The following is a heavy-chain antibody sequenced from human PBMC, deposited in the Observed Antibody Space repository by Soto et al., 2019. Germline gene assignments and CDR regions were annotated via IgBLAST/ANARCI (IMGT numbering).Heavy chain of an antibody. CDR2: IYSGGST. V-gene: IGHV3-53*01. Sequence: GGSLRLSCAASGFTVSSNYMSWVRQAPGKGLEWVSVIYSGGSTYYADSVKGRFTISRDNSKNTLYLQMNSLRAEDTAVYYCARVPDSSGYYYSDYYYGMDVWGQGTTVTVSS. J-gene: IGHJ6*02. CDR3: ARVPDSSGYYYSDYYYGMDV. CDR1: GFTVSSNY. D-gene: IGHD3-22*01.